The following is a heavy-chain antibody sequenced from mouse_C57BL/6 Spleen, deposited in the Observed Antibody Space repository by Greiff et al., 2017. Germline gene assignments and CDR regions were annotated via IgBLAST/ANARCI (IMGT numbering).Heavy chain of an antibody. Sequence: QVQLQHSGPELVKPGASVQISCKASGYAFSSSWMNWVKQRPGKGLEWIGRIYPGDGDTNYNGKFKGKATLTADKSSSTAYMQLSSLTSEDAAVYFCARGDDSNMYYFDYWGQGTTLTVSS. CDR2: IYPGDGDT. J-gene: IGHJ2*01. CDR3: ARGDDSNMYYFDY. V-gene: IGHV1-82*01. CDR1: GYAFSSSW. D-gene: IGHD2-5*01.